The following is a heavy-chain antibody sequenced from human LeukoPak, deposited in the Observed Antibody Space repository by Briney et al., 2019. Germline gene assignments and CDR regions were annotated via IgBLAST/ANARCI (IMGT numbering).Heavy chain of an antibody. Sequence: PSETLSLTCTVSGGSISSYYWSWIRQPPGKGLEGIGDIYYSGSTNYNPSLKSRVTISVDPSKNQFSLKLSSVTAADTAVYYCARHTVVVVAAIDYWGQGTLVTVSS. D-gene: IGHD2-15*01. J-gene: IGHJ4*02. CDR2: IYYSGST. V-gene: IGHV4-59*08. CDR1: GGSISSYY. CDR3: ARHTVVVVAAIDY.